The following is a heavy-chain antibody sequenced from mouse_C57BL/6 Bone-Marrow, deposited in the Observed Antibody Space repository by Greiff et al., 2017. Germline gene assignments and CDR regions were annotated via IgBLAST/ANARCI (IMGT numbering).Heavy chain of an antibody. CDR2: IDPSDSYT. J-gene: IGHJ1*03. CDR3: ARSLATQYFDV. D-gene: IGHD1-1*01. CDR1: GYTFTSYW. V-gene: IGHV1-69*01. Sequence: QVQLKQPGAELVMPGASVKLSCKASGYTFTSYWMHWVKQRPGQGLEWIGEIDPSDSYTNYNQKFKGKSTLTVDKSSSTAYMQLSSLTSEDSAVYYCARSLATQYFDVWGTGTTVTVSS.